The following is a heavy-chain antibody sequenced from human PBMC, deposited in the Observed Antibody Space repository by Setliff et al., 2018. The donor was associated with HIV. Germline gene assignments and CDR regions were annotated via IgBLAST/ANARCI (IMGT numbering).Heavy chain of an antibody. J-gene: IGHJ3*02. CDR1: GYTFTSYG. CDR2: ISAYNGNT. Sequence: ASVKVSCKASGYTFTSYGISWVRQAPGQGLEWMGWISAYNGNTNYAQKLQGRVTMTTDTSTSTAYMELRSLRSDDTAVYYCARRYYYDSSGYWALSVSDRFGAFDIWGQGTMVT. V-gene: IGHV1-18*01. CDR3: ARRYYYDSSGYWALSVSDRFGAFDI. D-gene: IGHD3-22*01.